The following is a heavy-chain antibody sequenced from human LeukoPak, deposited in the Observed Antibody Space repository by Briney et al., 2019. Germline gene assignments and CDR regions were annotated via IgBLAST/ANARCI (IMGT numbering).Heavy chain of an antibody. J-gene: IGHJ1*01. CDR1: GFTVSSKY. V-gene: IGHV3-53*01. D-gene: IGHD3-22*01. CDR3: ARERFYYDGSGYKTAESFQH. Sequence: GGSLRLSCAASGFTVSSKYMSWVRQAPGKGLEWVSVIYSGGSTYYADSVKGRFTISRDNSKNTLYLQMNSLKAEDTAVYYCARERFYYDGSGYKTAESFQHWGQGTLVTVSS. CDR2: IYSGGST.